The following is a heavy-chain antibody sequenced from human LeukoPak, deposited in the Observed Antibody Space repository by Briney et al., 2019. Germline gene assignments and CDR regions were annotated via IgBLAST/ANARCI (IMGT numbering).Heavy chain of an antibody. CDR3: ARDRDYGDFDY. J-gene: IGHJ4*02. V-gene: IGHV3-21*01. D-gene: IGHD4-17*01. Sequence: GGSLRLSCAASGFTFSSYSMNRVRQAPGKGLEWVSSISSSSSYIYYADSVKGRFTISRDNAKNSLYLQMNSLRAEDTAVYYCARDRDYGDFDYWGQGTLVTVSS. CDR1: GFTFSSYS. CDR2: ISSSSSYI.